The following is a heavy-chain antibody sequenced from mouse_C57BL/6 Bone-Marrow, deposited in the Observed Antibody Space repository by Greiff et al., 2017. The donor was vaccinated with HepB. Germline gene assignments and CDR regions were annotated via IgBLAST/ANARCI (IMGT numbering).Heavy chain of an antibody. J-gene: IGHJ4*01. V-gene: IGHV1-55*01. Sequence: QVQLQQPGAELVKPGASVKMSCKASGYTFTSYWITWVKQRPGQGLEWIGDIYPGSGSTNYNEKFKSKATLTVDKSSSTAYMQLSSLTSEDSAVYYCAEGGYFYAMDYWGQGTSVTVSS. CDR1: GYTFTSYW. CDR3: AEGGYFYAMDY. CDR2: IYPGSGST. D-gene: IGHD3-1*01.